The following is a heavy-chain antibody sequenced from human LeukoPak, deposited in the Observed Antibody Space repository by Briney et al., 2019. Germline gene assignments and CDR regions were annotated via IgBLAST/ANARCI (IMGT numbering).Heavy chain of an antibody. Sequence: ASVKVSCKASGYTFTGYYMHWVRQAPGQGLEWMGWINPNSGGTNFAQNFQGRVTMNRGTSISTAYMELSRLRSDDTAVYYWARDQGGYYSSSWVFDYWGQGTLVTVSS. D-gene: IGHD6-13*01. CDR1: GYTFTGYY. CDR3: ARDQGGYYSSSWVFDY. CDR2: INPNSGGT. J-gene: IGHJ4*02. V-gene: IGHV1-2*02.